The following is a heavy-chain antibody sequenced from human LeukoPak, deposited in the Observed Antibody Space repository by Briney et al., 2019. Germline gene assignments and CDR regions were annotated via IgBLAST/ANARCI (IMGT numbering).Heavy chain of an antibody. Sequence: SGGSLRLSCAASGFTVSSNYMSWVRQAPGKGLEWVSVIYSGGSTYYADSVKGRFTISRHNSKNTLYLQMNSLRAEDTAVYYCARDGGYYYDSSGSNWFDPWGQGTLVTVSS. CDR2: IYSGGST. CDR1: GFTVSSNY. D-gene: IGHD3-22*01. CDR3: ARDGGYYYDSSGSNWFDP. V-gene: IGHV3-53*04. J-gene: IGHJ5*02.